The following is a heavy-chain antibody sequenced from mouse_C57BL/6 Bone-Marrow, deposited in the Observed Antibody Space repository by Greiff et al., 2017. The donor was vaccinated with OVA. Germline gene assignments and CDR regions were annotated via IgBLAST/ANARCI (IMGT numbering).Heavy chain of an antibody. CDR3: ARTGYYGFYYFDY. J-gene: IGHJ2*01. Sequence: VQLQQSGPELVKPGASVKISCKASGYTFTDYYMNWVKQSHGKSLEWIGDINPNNGGTSYNQKFKGKATLTVDKSSSTAYMELRSLTSEDSAVYYCARTGYYGFYYFDYWGQGTTLTVSS. CDR2: INPNNGGT. D-gene: IGHD1-1*01. CDR1: GYTFTDYY. V-gene: IGHV1-26*01.